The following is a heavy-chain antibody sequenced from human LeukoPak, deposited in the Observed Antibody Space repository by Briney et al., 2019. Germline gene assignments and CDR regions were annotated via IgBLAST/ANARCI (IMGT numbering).Heavy chain of an antibody. Sequence: GGSLRLSCAASGFTFSSYWMTWVRQAPGKGLEWVANIKQDGSEKYYVDSVKGRFTISRDNAKNPLSLQMDSLRADDTAVYYCARVPRVVVVAATCFDYWGQGTLVTVSS. CDR1: GFTFSSYW. CDR2: IKQDGSEK. D-gene: IGHD2-15*01. J-gene: IGHJ4*02. CDR3: ARVPRVVVVAATCFDY. V-gene: IGHV3-7*01.